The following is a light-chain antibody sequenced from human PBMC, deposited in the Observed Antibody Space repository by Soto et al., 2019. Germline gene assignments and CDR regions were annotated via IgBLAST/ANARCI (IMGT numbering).Light chain of an antibody. CDR1: QSVSDY. Sequence: EVVLTQSPASLSLSPGDRATLSCGADQSVSDYVGWYQQKPGQPPRLLFFDASSRASGVPHRFSAGGSGTDFTLIISSLQPEDFAVYYCQQRVNWPPTFGGGTKVDIK. CDR3: QQRVNWPPT. J-gene: IGKJ4*01. V-gene: IGKV3-11*01. CDR2: DAS.